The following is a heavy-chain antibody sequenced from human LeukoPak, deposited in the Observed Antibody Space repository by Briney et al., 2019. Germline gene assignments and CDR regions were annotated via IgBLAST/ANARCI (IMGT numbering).Heavy chain of an antibody. CDR3: ARDSSGYSHFDY. J-gene: IGHJ4*02. CDR1: GYTFTTYN. D-gene: IGHD3-22*01. CDR2: INPSGTTT. Sequence: ASVKVSCKASGYTFTTYNMHWVRQAPGQGLEWMGIINPSGTTTYYAQKFQGRLTIPRDTSTSTVYMELSSLRSEDTAVYYCARDSSGYSHFDYWGQGTLVSVSS. V-gene: IGHV1-46*01.